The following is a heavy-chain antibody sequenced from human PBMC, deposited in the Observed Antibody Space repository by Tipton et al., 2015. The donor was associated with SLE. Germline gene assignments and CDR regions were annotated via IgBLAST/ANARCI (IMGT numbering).Heavy chain of an antibody. CDR3: AKGRHYYDSSGYYFDY. CDR1: GFTFSSYG. J-gene: IGHJ4*02. Sequence: SLRLSCAASGFTFSSYGMHWVRQAPGKGLEWVAFIRYDGSNKYYADSVKGRFTISRDNSKNTLYLQMNSLRAEDTAVYYCAKGRHYYDSSGYYFDYWGQGTLVTVSS. V-gene: IGHV3-30*02. D-gene: IGHD3-22*01. CDR2: IRYDGSNK.